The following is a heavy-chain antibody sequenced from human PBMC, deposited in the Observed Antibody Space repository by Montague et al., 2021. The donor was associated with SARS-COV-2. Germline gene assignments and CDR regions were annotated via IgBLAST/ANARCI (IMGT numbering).Heavy chain of an antibody. D-gene: IGHD6-13*01. CDR3: ARDSSSWYYWFDP. CDR2: LYYTGST. J-gene: IGHJ5*02. Sequence: SETLSLTCTVSGGSISSSSYYWCWIRQSPGKGLEWIGSLYYTGSTYYNSSLKSRVTISVDTSKKQFSLKLSSVTAADTAVYYCARDSSSWYYWFDPWGQGTLVTVSS. V-gene: IGHV4-39*01. CDR1: GGSISSSSYY.